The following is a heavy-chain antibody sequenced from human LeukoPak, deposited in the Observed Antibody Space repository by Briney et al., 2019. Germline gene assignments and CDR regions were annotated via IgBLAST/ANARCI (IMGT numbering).Heavy chain of an antibody. V-gene: IGHV3-23*01. J-gene: IGHJ4*02. CDR1: GFTFSSYA. CDR3: AKDLKGRPAPSRIAARPEWNDY. CDR2: ISGSGGST. Sequence: PGGSLRLSCAASGFTFSSYAVSWVRQAPGKGLEWVSAISGSGGSTYYADSVKGRFTISRDNSKNTLYLQMNSLRAEDTAVYYCAKDLKGRPAPSRIAARPEWNDYWGQGTLVTVSS. D-gene: IGHD6-6*01.